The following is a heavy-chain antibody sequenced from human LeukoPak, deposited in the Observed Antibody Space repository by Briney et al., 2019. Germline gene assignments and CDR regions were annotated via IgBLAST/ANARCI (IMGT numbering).Heavy chain of an antibody. CDR2: IIGSGGST. V-gene: IGHV3-23*01. D-gene: IGHD3-3*01. J-gene: IGHJ3*02. CDR1: GLTLSSYA. CDR3: AKGGITIFGVAGDAFDI. Sequence: GGSLTLSCAVSGLTLSSYAMRWVRPAPGKGLGWVSAIIGSGGSTYYADSVKGRFTISRDNSKNTLYLQMNSLRAEDTAVYYCAKGGITIFGVAGDAFDIWGQGTMVTVSS.